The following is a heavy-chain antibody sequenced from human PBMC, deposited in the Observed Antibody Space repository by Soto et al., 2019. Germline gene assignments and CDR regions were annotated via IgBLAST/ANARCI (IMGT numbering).Heavy chain of an antibody. V-gene: IGHV3-15*07. CDR2: IKSKTDGGTT. Sequence: GGSLRLSCAASGYTFSNAWMNWVRQAPGKGLEWVGRIKSKTDGGTTDYAAPVKGRFTISRDDSKNTLYLQMNSLKTEDTAVYYCTTDSGSYGDFYYYYYGMDVWGQGTTVTVSS. J-gene: IGHJ6*02. D-gene: IGHD4-17*01. CDR3: TTDSGSYGDFYYYYYGMDV. CDR1: GYTFSNAW.